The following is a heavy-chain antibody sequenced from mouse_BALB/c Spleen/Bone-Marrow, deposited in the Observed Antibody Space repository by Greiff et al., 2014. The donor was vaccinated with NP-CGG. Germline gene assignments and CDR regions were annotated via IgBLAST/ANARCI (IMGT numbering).Heavy chain of an antibody. CDR2: INPSTGYT. Sequence: QVPLKESGAELAKPGASGKMSCKASGYHFFCYWVHWGKQRPGQGLEWIGYINPSTGYTEYNQKFKDKATLTADKSSSKAYMQLSSLTSEDSAVYYCARNYDYDGGYYAMDYWGQGTSVTVSS. V-gene: IGHV1-7*01. D-gene: IGHD2-4*01. CDR3: ARNYDYDGGYYAMDY. CDR1: GYHFFCYW. J-gene: IGHJ4*01.